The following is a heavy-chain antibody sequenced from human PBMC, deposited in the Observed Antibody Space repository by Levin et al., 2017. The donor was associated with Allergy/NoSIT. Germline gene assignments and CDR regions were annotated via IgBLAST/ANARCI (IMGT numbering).Heavy chain of an antibody. Sequence: ETLSLTCTVSGGSISSYYWSWIRQPPGKGLEWIGYIYYSGSTNYNPSLKSRVTISVDTSKNQFSLKLSSVTAADTAVYYCARMYCSSTSCYAGMGLNWFDPWGQGTLVTVSS. D-gene: IGHD2-2*01. CDR3: ARMYCSSTSCYAGMGLNWFDP. V-gene: IGHV4-59*01. CDR1: GGSISSYY. J-gene: IGHJ5*02. CDR2: IYYSGST.